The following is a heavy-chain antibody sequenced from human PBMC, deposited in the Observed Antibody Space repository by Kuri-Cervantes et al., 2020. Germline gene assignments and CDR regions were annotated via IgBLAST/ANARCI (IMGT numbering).Heavy chain of an antibody. CDR1: GFTFSSYG. J-gene: IGHJ6*03. Sequence: GGSLRLSCEGSGFTFSSYGMTWVRQAPGKGLEWVSSISTGGSATYYADSVKGRFTISRDNSKNTLYLQMNSLRAEDTAVYYCAKNVRAWSGIDYYYMDVWGTGTTVTVSS. V-gene: IGHV3-23*01. CDR2: ISTGGSAT. D-gene: IGHD3-3*01. CDR3: AKNVRAWSGIDYYYMDV.